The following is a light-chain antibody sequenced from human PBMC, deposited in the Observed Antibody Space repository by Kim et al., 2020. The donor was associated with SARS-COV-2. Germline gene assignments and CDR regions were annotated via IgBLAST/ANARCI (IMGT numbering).Light chain of an antibody. CDR2: DAA. V-gene: IGKV3-11*01. J-gene: IGKJ5*01. Sequence: APGERATLSGSASQSVSSYLAWYQQKPGQDPRLLIYDAANRATGIPARFSGSGSGTDFTLTISSLEPEDFAVYYCQQRSNWPPITFGQGTRLEIK. CDR1: QSVSSY. CDR3: QQRSNWPPIT.